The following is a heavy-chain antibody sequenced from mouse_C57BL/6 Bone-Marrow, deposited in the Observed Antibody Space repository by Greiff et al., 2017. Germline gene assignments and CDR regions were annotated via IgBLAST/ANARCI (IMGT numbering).Heavy chain of an antibody. Sequence: EVQGVESGGDLVKPGGSLKLSCAASGFTFSSYGMSWVRQTPDKRLEWVATISSGGSYTYYPDSVKGRFTISRDNAKNTLYLQMSSLKSEDTAMYYCARQITTVVLYYYAMDYWGQGTSVTVSS. V-gene: IGHV5-6*01. CDR2: ISSGGSYT. CDR3: ARQITTVVLYYYAMDY. CDR1: GFTFSSYG. J-gene: IGHJ4*01. D-gene: IGHD1-1*01.